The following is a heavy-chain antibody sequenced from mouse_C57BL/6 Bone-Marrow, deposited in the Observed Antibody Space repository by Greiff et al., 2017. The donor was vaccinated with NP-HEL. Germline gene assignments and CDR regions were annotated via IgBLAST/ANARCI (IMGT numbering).Heavy chain of an antibody. J-gene: IGHJ4*01. V-gene: IGHV1-81*01. D-gene: IGHD2-14*01. CDR1: GYTFTSYG. Sequence: VKLMESGAELARPGASVKLSCKASGYTFTSYGISWVKQRTGQGLEWIGEIYPRSGNTYYNEKFKGKATLTADKSSSTAYMELRSLTSEDSAVYFCAREGYRLYAMDYWGQGTSVTVSS. CDR3: AREGYRLYAMDY. CDR2: IYPRSGNT.